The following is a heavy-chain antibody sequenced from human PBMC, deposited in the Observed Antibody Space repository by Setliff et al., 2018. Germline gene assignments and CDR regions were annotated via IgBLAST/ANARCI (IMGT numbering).Heavy chain of an antibody. V-gene: IGHV5-51*01. D-gene: IGHD6-19*01. CDR3: ARHGAVAGTGAFDI. CDR1: GYSFSTCW. J-gene: IGHJ3*02. Sequence: GESLKISCKGSGYSFSTCWIGWVRQMPGKGLEWMGIIYPGDSDTRYSPSFQGQVTISADKSISTAYLQRSSLKASDTAMYYCARHGAVAGTGAFDIWGQGTMVTVSS. CDR2: IYPGDSDT.